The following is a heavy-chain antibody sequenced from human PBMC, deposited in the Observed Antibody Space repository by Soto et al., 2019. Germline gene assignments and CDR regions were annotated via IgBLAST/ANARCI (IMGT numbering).Heavy chain of an antibody. J-gene: IGHJ1*01. CDR2: ITYDGSNK. CDR3: ARDGVGSSSRMRFQR. D-gene: IGHD6-13*01. V-gene: IGHV3-30-3*01. CDR1: GFTFSSYA. Sequence: PGGSLRLSCAASGFTFSSYAMHWVRQAPGKGLEWVAVITYDGSNKYYADSLKGRFTISRGNSKNTLYLQMNSLGAEDTAVYYCARDGVGSSSRMRFQRWGQGTLGTVSS.